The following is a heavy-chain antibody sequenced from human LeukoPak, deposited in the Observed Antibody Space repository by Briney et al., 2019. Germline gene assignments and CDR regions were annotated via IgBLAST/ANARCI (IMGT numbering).Heavy chain of an antibody. CDR1: GFTFNLYA. J-gene: IGHJ4*02. CDR3: ARGDHYYDSSAFIDY. V-gene: IGHV3-30*04. D-gene: IGHD3-22*01. CDR2: MSYDGSKK. Sequence: SGGSLSLSCAASGFTFNLYAMHWVRQAPGKGLEWVAVMSYDGSKKYYTDSVKGRFTISRDNSKNTLYVLINDLRPEDTAVYYCARGDHYYDSSAFIDYWGQGTLVTVSS.